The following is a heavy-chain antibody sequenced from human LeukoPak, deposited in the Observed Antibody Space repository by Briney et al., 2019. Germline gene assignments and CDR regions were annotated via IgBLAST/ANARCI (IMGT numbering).Heavy chain of an antibody. J-gene: IGHJ4*02. CDR1: GFTFSSYG. CDR3: AKDGGPDWSGPHY. D-gene: IGHD3-9*01. Sequence: GGSLRLSCAASGFTFSSYGMHWVRQAPGKGLEWVAFIRYDGSNKYYADSVKGRFTISRDNSKNTLYLQMNSLRAEDTAVYYCAKDGGPDWSGPHYLGQGTLVTVSS. CDR2: IRYDGSNK. V-gene: IGHV3-30*02.